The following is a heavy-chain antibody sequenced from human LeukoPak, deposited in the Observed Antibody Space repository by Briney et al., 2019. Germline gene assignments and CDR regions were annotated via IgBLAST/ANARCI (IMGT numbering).Heavy chain of an antibody. CDR3: ARDSSAIAASGLLPFDP. D-gene: IGHD6-13*01. V-gene: IGHV6-1*01. J-gene: IGHJ5*02. Sequence: SQTLSLTCAISGDSVSSKSAAWNWPRQSPSRGLEWLGRIYYRSTWYTDYAVSVKSRITINPDTSKNQFSLQLNSVTPEDTAVYYCARDSSAIAASGLLPFDPWGQGTLVTVSS. CDR2: IYYRSTWYT. CDR1: GDSVSSKSAA.